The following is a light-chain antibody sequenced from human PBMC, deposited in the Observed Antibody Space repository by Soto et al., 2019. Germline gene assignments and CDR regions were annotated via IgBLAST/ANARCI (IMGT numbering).Light chain of an antibody. CDR2: EAS. Sequence: EIVLTQSPGTLSLSPGDRATLSCRASQSVAGAYVAWYQQRPGQAPRLLISEASSRATGVPDRFSGGGSGTDFTLTISRLEPEDFAVYYCQQYGSSPPITFGQGTRLEIK. V-gene: IGKV3-20*01. J-gene: IGKJ5*01. CDR1: QSVAGAY. CDR3: QQYGSSPPIT.